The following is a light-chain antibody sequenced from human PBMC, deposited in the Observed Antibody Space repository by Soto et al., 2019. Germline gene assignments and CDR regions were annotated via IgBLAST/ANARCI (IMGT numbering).Light chain of an antibody. CDR1: SSDVGRFNY. CDR2: DVS. Sequence: QSALTQPRSVSGSPGQSVTISCTGTSSDVGRFNYVSWYQQRPGKAPKVMIYDVSKRPSGAPDRFSGSKSGNTASLTISGLQADDEADYYCCSYAGTYRIIFGGGTKVTVL. J-gene: IGLJ2*01. CDR3: CSYAGTYRII. V-gene: IGLV2-11*01.